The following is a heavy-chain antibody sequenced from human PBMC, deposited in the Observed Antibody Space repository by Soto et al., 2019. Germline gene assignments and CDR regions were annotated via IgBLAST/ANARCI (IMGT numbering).Heavy chain of an antibody. D-gene: IGHD6-13*01. CDR3: ARRTIAAAGKYYFDY. CDR2: IYYSGST. V-gene: IGHV4-39*01. CDR1: GGSISSSSYY. Sequence: QLQLQESGPGLVKPSETLSLTCTVSGGSISSSSYYWGWIRQPPGKRLEWIGSIYYSGSTYYNPSLKRRVTISVDTSKNQFSLELSSVTAADTAVYYCARRTIAAAGKYYFDYWGQGTLVTVSS. J-gene: IGHJ4*02.